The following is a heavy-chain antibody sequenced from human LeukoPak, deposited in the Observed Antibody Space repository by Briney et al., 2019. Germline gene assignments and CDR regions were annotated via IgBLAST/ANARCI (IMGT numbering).Heavy chain of an antibody. CDR3: AKPGSSRGIAGRRPTKSYFDY. CDR2: IISSRSTI. J-gene: IGHJ4*02. D-gene: IGHD6-6*01. Sequence: GGSLRLSCAASGFTFCSYSMNWVRQAPGKGLECVSYIISSRSTIYYADSVKGRCTISRDNAKNTLYLQMNSLRAEDTAVYYCAKPGSSRGIAGRRPTKSYFDYWGQGTLVTVSS. CDR1: GFTFCSYS. V-gene: IGHV3-48*01.